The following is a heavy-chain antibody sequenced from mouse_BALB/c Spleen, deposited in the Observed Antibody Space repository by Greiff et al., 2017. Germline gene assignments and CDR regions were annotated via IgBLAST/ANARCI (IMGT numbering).Heavy chain of an antibody. CDR2: ISSGGSYT. CDR3: ARHMVDD. D-gene: IGHD2-1*01. J-gene: IGHJ2*01. Sequence: EVQLVESGGDLVKPGGSLKLSCAASGFTFSSYGMSWVRQTPDKRLEWVATISSGGSYTYYPDSVKGRFTISRDNAKNTLYLQMSSLKSEDTAMYYCARHMVDDWGQGTTLTVSS. CDR1: GFTFSSYG. V-gene: IGHV5-6*01.